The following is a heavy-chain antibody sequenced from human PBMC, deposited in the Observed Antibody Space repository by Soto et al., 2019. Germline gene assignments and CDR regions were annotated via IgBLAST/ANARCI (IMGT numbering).Heavy chain of an antibody. Sequence: AASVKVSCKASGYTFTSYGISWVRQAPGQGLEWMGWISAYNGNTNYAQKLQGRVTMTTDTSTSTAYIELRSLRSDDTAVYYCARDGVLGYYGDYHEDYYYYYMDVWGKGTTVTVSS. V-gene: IGHV1-18*01. J-gene: IGHJ6*03. CDR1: GYTFTSYG. CDR2: ISAYNGNT. CDR3: ARDGVLGYYGDYHEDYYYYYMDV. D-gene: IGHD4-17*01.